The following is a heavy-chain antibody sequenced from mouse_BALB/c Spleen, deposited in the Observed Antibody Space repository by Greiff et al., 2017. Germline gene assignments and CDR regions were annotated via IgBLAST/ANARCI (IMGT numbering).Heavy chain of an antibody. CDR1: GYTFTDYA. J-gene: IGHJ4*01. Sequence: QVQLKESGAELVRPGVSVKISCKGSGYTFTDYAMHWVKQSHAKSLEWIGVISTYYGDASYNQKFKGKATMTVDKSSSTAYMELARLTSEDSAIYYCARDDGYAMDYWGQGTSVTVSS. CDR3: ARDDGYAMDY. D-gene: IGHD2-3*01. V-gene: IGHV1S137*01. CDR2: ISTYYGDA.